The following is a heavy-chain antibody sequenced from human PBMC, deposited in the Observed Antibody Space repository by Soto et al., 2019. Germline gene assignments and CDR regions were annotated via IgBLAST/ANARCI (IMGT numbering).Heavy chain of an antibody. CDR1: GFTFSSYA. CDR2: VSAGGDMT. CDR3: ARGDRGGSGSPASYYYSGLDV. J-gene: IGHJ6*02. D-gene: IGHD3-10*01. Sequence: DVQLLESGGHLVQPGGSLRLSCAASGFTFSSYAMSWVRQAPGKGLEWVSSVSAGGDMTYYSDSVKGRFTISRDNSINALFLQMNSLRIEDTALYYCARGDRGGSGSPASYYYSGLDVWGQGATVTVS. V-gene: IGHV3-23*01.